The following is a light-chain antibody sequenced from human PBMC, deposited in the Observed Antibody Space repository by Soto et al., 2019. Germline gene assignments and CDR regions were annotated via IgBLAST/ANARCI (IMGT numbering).Light chain of an antibody. V-gene: IGKV3-11*01. J-gene: IGKJ4*01. CDR1: QSVSSS. CDR3: QQRSNWLT. Sequence: DIVLTQSPATLSFSSGDRSTLSCRASQSVSSSLAWYQQKPGQAPRLLIYDASSRASGIPARFSGSGSGTDFTLTISSLEPEDFAVYYCQQRSNWLTFGGGTKVDIK. CDR2: DAS.